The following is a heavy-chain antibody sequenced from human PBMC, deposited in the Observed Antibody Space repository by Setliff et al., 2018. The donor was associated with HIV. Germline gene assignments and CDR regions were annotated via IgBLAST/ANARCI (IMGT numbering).Heavy chain of an antibody. Sequence: ETLSLTCTVSGGSISSYYWSWIRQPPGKGLEWIGYIYTGGSTNYNPSLKSRVTISVDTSKNQFSLKLSSVTAADTAVYYCARGLSFYDPGGFDYWGQGTLVTVSS. CDR1: GGSISSYY. V-gene: IGHV4-4*09. CDR2: IYTGGST. CDR3: ARGLSFYDPGGFDY. J-gene: IGHJ4*02. D-gene: IGHD3-22*01.